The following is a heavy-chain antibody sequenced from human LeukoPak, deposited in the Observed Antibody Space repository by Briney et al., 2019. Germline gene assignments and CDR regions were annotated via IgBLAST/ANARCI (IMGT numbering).Heavy chain of an antibody. CDR3: ARDREYYGSGSHNWFDP. J-gene: IGHJ5*02. CDR2: IYYSGST. D-gene: IGHD3-10*01. CDR1: GGSISSYY. V-gene: IGHV4-59*01. Sequence: SETLSLTCTVSGGSISSYYWSWIRQPPGKGLEWIGYIYYSGSTNYNPSLKSRVTISVDTSKNQFSLKLSSVTAADTAVYYCARDREYYGSGSHNWFDPWGQGTLVTVSS.